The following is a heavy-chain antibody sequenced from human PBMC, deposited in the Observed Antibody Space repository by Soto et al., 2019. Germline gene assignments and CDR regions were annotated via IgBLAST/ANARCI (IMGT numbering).Heavy chain of an antibody. CDR2: IYYSGST. CDR1: GGSISSGGYY. D-gene: IGHD3-10*01. J-gene: IGHJ6*02. Sequence: QVQLQESGPGLVKPSQTLSLTCTVSGGSISSGGYYWSWIRQHPGKGLEWIGYIYYSGSTYYNPYLKSRVTIPVDTSKNQFPLKLSSVTAADTAVYYCAREYYGSGSYYTYYYYYGMDVWGQGTTVTVSS. CDR3: AREYYGSGSYYTYYYYYGMDV. V-gene: IGHV4-31*03.